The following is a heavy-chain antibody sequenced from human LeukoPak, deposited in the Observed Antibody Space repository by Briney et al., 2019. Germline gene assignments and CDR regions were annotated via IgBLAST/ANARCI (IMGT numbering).Heavy chain of an antibody. V-gene: IGHV4-31*03. Sequence: SETLSLTCTVSGGSISSSSYYWGWIRQPPGKGLEWIGYIYYSGSTYYNPSLKSRVTISVDTSKNQFSLKLSSVTAADTAVYYCARGPLHILTGSPYYFDYWGQGTLVTVSS. CDR2: IYYSGST. CDR1: GGSISSSSYY. J-gene: IGHJ4*02. D-gene: IGHD3-9*01. CDR3: ARGPLHILTGSPYYFDY.